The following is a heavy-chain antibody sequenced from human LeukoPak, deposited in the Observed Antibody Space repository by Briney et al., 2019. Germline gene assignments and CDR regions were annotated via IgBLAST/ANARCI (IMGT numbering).Heavy chain of an antibody. J-gene: IGHJ5*02. D-gene: IGHD2-21*01. V-gene: IGHV3-48*03. CDR1: GFTFSSYE. CDR3: ARDGGDPNWFDP. Sequence: GGSLRLSCAASGFTFSSYEMNWVRQAPGKGLEWVSYISSSGSTIYYADSVKGRFTISRDNAKNSLYLQMNSLRAEDTAVYYCARDGGDPNWFDPWGQGTLVTVSS. CDR2: ISSSGSTI.